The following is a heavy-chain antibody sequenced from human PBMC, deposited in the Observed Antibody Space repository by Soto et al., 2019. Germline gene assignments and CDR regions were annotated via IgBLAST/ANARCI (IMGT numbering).Heavy chain of an antibody. V-gene: IGHV3-30*18. CDR3: AKSQLWSYYFDY. J-gene: IGHJ4*02. Sequence: PGGSLRLSCAASGFTFSSYGMHWVRQAPGKGLEWVAVISYDGSNKYYADSVKGRFTISRDNSKNTLYLQMNSLRAEDTAVYYCAKSQLWSYYFDYWGQGTPVTVSS. D-gene: IGHD5-18*01. CDR2: ISYDGSNK. CDR1: GFTFSSYG.